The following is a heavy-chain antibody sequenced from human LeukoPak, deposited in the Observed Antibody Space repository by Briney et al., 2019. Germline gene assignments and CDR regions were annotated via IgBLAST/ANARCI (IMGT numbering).Heavy chain of an antibody. CDR1: GFTFDDYA. CDR2: ISWNSGSI. V-gene: IGHV3-9*03. J-gene: IGHJ4*02. D-gene: IGHD3-10*01. Sequence: GGSLRLSCAASGFTFDDYAMHWVWQAPGKGLEWVSGISWNSGSIGYADSVKGRFTISRDNAKNSLYLQMNSLRAEDMALYYCAKASIYGYYFDYWGQGTLVTVSS. CDR3: AKASIYGYYFDY.